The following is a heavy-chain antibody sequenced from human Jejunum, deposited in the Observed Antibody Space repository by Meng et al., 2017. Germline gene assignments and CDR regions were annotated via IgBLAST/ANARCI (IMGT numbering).Heavy chain of an antibody. V-gene: IGHV4-4*02. CDR2: IYNGGNT. CDR1: GGYINKENW. CDR3: VRGEFAMLARFDF. Sequence: QVQLQESGPGLVKHSGTLSLTCAVAGGYINKENWWSWVRQSPERGLEWIGEIYNGGNTNYNPSLNRRVTMSVDESTNQMSLKLTSVTAADTAVYYCVRGEFAMLARFDFWGQGILVTVSS. J-gene: IGHJ4*02. D-gene: IGHD2-2*01.